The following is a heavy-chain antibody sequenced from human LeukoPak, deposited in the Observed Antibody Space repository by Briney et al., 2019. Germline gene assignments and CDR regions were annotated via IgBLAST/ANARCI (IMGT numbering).Heavy chain of an antibody. J-gene: IGHJ3*02. CDR3: ARAYSSSSGRDAFDS. Sequence: GGSLRLSCAASGFTFSSYAMSWVRQAPGKGLEWVSAISSSSSTIYYADSVKGRFTISRDSAKTSLFLQMNSLRDEDTAVYYCARAYSSSSGRDAFDSWGLGTLVTVSS. CDR1: GFTFSSYA. V-gene: IGHV3-48*02. CDR2: ISSSSSTI. D-gene: IGHD6-6*01.